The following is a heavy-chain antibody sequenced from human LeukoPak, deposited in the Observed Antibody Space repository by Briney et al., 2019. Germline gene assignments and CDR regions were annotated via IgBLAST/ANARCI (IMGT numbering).Heavy chain of an antibody. Sequence: GGSLRLSCAASGFTFSSYGMHWVRQAPGKGLEWVAFIRYDGSNKYYADSVKGRFTISRDNSKNTLYLQMNSLRAEDTAVYYCASFGIAVADTVYWGQGTLVTVSS. CDR1: GFTFSSYG. J-gene: IGHJ4*02. CDR2: IRYDGSNK. V-gene: IGHV3-30*02. CDR3: ASFGIAVADTVY. D-gene: IGHD6-19*01.